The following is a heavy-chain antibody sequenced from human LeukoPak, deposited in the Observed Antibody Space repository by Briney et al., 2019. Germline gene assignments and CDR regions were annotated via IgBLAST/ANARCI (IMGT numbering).Heavy chain of an antibody. CDR1: GFTFSSYW. CDR3: ASTGDDGGGN. CDR2: INRDGSYA. Sequence: PGGSLRLSCAASGFTFSSYWMHWVRQAPGKGLVWVSRINRDGSYASYADSVKGRFTISRDNAKNTLYLQMNSLSAEDTAVYYCASTGDDGGGNWGQGTLVTVSS. D-gene: IGHD3-10*01. V-gene: IGHV3-74*01. J-gene: IGHJ4*02.